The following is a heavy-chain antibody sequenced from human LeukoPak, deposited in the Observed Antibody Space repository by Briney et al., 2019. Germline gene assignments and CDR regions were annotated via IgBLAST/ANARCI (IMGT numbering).Heavy chain of an antibody. CDR3: ARVDSSSWYGFGIYYYYMDV. Sequence: GASVKVSCKASGYTFTSYDINWVRQATGQGLEWMGWMNPNSGNTGYAQKFQGRVTMTRNTSISTAYMELSSLRSEDTAVYYCARVDSSSWYGFGIYYYYMDVWGKGTTVTVSS. D-gene: IGHD6-13*01. CDR1: GYTFTSYD. V-gene: IGHV1-8*02. CDR2: MNPNSGNT. J-gene: IGHJ6*03.